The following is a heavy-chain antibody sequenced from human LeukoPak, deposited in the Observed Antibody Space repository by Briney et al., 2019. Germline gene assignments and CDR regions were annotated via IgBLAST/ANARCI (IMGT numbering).Heavy chain of an antibody. V-gene: IGHV3-48*01. J-gene: IGHJ4*02. D-gene: IGHD6-25*01. CDR1: GFTFSTYS. Sequence: GGSLRLSCAASGFTFSTYSMNWVRQAPGKGLEWVSYISKSGSTIYYADSVRGRFTISRDNAKNSLYLQVNSLRVEDTAVYYCARDAANYFDYWGQGTLVTVSS. CDR2: ISKSGSTI. CDR3: ARDAANYFDY.